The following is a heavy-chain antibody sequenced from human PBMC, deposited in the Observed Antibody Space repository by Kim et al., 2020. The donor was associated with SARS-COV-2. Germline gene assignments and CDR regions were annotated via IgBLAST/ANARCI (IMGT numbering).Heavy chain of an antibody. CDR2: MNPNSGNT. V-gene: IGHV1-8*01. CDR3: ASSSGYWDAFDI. J-gene: IGHJ3*02. CDR1: GYTFTSYD. Sequence: ASVKVSCKASGYTFTSYDINWVRQATGQGLEWMGWMNPNSGNTGYAQKFQGRVTMTRNTSISTAYMELSSLRSEDTAVYYCASSSGYWDAFDIWGQGTMVTVSS. D-gene: IGHD3-22*01.